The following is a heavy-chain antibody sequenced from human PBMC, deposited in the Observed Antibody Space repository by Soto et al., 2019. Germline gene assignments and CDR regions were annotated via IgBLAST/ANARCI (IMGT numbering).Heavy chain of an antibody. Sequence: QVQLVQSGAEVKKPGSSVKVSCKASGGTFSSYTISWVRQAPGQGLEWMGRIIPILGIANYAQKFQGRVTIPADKSTSTAYMELSSLRSEDTAVYYCARDQRLGYSYGYDYYYYGMDVWGQGTTVTVSS. CDR1: GGTFSSYT. J-gene: IGHJ6*02. CDR3: ARDQRLGYSYGYDYYYYGMDV. D-gene: IGHD5-18*01. V-gene: IGHV1-69*08. CDR2: IIPILGIA.